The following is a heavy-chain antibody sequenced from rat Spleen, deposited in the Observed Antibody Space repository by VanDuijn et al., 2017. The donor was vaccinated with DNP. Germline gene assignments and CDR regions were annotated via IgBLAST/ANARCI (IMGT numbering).Heavy chain of an antibody. V-gene: IGHV2-47*01. Sequence: VKLVESGGGLVQPGRSLKLSCAASEFNFNDYWMGWVRQAPGKGLEWMGVIWSNGGTDYNSAIKSRLSISRDTSKSQVFLKMNSLQTEDTAMYFCARKGLGGYYFDYWGQGVMVTVSS. CDR3: ARKGLGGYYFDY. CDR1: EFNFNDYW. J-gene: IGHJ2*01. D-gene: IGHD1-11*01. CDR2: IWSNGGT.